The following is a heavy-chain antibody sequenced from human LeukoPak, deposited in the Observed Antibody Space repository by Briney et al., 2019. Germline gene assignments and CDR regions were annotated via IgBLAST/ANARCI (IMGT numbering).Heavy chain of an antibody. D-gene: IGHD5-18*01. CDR2: ISYDGSNK. CDR1: GFTFSSYG. V-gene: IGHV3-30*18. J-gene: IGHJ4*02. Sequence: GGSLRLSCAASGFTFSSYGMHWVRQAPGKGLEWVAVISYDGSNKYYADSVKGRFTISRDNSKNTLYLQMNSLRAEDTAVYYCAKEYSIQLWPDYWGQGTLVTVSS. CDR3: AKEYSIQLWPDY.